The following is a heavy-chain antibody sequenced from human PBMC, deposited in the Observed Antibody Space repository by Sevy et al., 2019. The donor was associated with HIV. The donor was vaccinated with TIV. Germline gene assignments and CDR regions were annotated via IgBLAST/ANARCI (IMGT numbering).Heavy chain of an antibody. CDR3: ARGDYNGGWYVLDY. Sequence: ASVKVSCKASGYTFNGYYIHWVRQAPGQGLEWMAWVNPITGGTNYAQKFRGRVTMTRDTSIATAYMELSSLSSDDTAFYYCARGDYNGGWYVLDYWGQGTLVTVSS. CDR1: GYTFNGYY. CDR2: VNPITGGT. J-gene: IGHJ4*02. V-gene: IGHV1-2*02. D-gene: IGHD6-19*01.